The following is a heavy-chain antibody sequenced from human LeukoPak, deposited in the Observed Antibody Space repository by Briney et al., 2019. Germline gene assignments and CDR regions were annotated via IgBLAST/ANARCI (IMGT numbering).Heavy chain of an antibody. Sequence: VGSLRLSCAASGFTFNKYWMNWVRQSPGKGLEWVANIKEDSSDKNYVDSMKGRSTISRDNAKNSLYLQMNSLRVEDTAVYYCARESGRFRFDSWGQGTLVTVSS. V-gene: IGHV3-7*01. CDR3: ARESGRFRFDS. J-gene: IGHJ5*01. CDR2: IKEDSSDK. CDR1: GFTFNKYW. D-gene: IGHD3-3*01.